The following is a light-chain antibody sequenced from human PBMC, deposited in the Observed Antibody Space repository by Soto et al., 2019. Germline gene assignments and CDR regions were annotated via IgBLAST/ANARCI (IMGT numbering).Light chain of an antibody. V-gene: IGKV1-9*01. J-gene: IGKJ3*01. Sequence: DIHLLTQSPSFLSASVGDRVTITCRASQGISSYLAWYQQKPGKAPNLLIYAASTLQSGVPSRFSGSGSGTEFTLTISSLQPEDFATYYCQQLNSNPPTFGPGTKSGYQT. CDR2: AAS. CDR1: QGISSY. CDR3: QQLNSNPPT.